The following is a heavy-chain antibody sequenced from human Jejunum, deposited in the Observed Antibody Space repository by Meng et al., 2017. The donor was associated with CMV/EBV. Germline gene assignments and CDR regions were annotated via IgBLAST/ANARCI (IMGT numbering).Heavy chain of an antibody. CDR3: AREVGAQDY. V-gene: IGHV3-74*01. CDR1: GFTFSSYW. D-gene: IGHD6-6*01. CDR2: INSDGSST. Sequence: EVQRADSGGGVVPPWGSLGLSCPTSGFTFSSYWMHWVRQAPGKGLVWVSRINSDGSSTSYADSVKGRFTISRDNAKNTLYLQMNSLRAEDTAVYYCAREVGAQDYWGQGTLVTVSS. J-gene: IGHJ4*02.